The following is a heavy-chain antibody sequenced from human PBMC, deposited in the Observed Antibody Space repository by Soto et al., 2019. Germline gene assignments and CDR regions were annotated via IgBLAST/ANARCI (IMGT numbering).Heavy chain of an antibody. J-gene: IGHJ6*02. D-gene: IGHD3-22*01. CDR1: GYSFTSYW. V-gene: IGHV5-10-1*01. CDR2: IDPSDSYT. CDR3: ARHLDSSGSDYYYYYGMDV. Sequence: GESLKISCKGSGYSFTSYWIGWVRQMPGKGLEWMGRIDPSDSYTNYSPSFQGHVTIPADKSISTAYLQWSSLKASDTAMYYCARHLDSSGSDYYYYYGMDVWGQGTTVNVSS.